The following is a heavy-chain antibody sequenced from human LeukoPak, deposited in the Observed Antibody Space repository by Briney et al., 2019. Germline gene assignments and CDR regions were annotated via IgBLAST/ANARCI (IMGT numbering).Heavy chain of an antibody. CDR1: GLTVSSNY. CDR3: ATGVATKFWKLVDY. D-gene: IGHD5-12*01. CDR2: IYSGGST. Sequence: GGSLRLSCAASGLTVSSNYMSWVRQAPGKGLEWVSVIYSGGSTYYADSVKGRFTISRDNSKNTLYLQMNSLRAEDTAVYYCATGVATKFWKLVDYWGQGTLVTVSS. V-gene: IGHV3-66*01. J-gene: IGHJ4*02.